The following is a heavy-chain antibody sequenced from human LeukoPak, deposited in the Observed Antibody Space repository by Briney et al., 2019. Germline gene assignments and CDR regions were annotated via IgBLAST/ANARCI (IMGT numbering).Heavy chain of an antibody. CDR3: ARSHPYYDSSGYYSPRITFDY. CDR1: GYTFTSYY. V-gene: IGHV1-46*01. CDR2: INPSGGST. Sequence: ASVKVSCKASGYTFTSYYMHWVRQAPGQGLEWMGIINPSGGSTSYAQKFQGRVTMTRDTSTSTVYMELSSLRPEDTAVYYCARSHPYYDSSGYYSPRITFDYWGQGTLVTVSS. D-gene: IGHD3-22*01. J-gene: IGHJ4*02.